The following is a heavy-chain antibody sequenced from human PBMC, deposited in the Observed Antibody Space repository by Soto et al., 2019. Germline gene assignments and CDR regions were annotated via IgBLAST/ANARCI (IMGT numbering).Heavy chain of an antibody. CDR1: GFTVSSNY. J-gene: IGHJ6*03. V-gene: IGHV3-66*01. CDR3: ARGYCSSTSCYDYYYYMDV. CDR2: IYSGGST. Sequence: EVQLVESGGGLVQPGGSLRLSCAASGFTVSSNYMSWVRQAPGKGLEWGSVIYSGGSTYYEDSVKGRFTISRDNSKNTLYLQINSLRAEDTAVYYCARGYCSSTSCYDYYYYMDVWGKETTVTVSS. D-gene: IGHD2-2*01.